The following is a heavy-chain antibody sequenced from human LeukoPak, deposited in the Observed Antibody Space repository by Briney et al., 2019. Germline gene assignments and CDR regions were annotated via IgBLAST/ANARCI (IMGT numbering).Heavy chain of an antibody. CDR2: IHYSGST. D-gene: IGHD6-19*01. CDR1: GGSISSYY. CDR3: ARGPYSSGWYRADY. V-gene: IGHV4-59*01. J-gene: IGHJ4*02. Sequence: PSETLSLTCSVSGGSISSYYWSWIRQAPGKGLEWIGYIHYSGSTNYNPSLKSRITISVDTPKNQVSLKLSSVTAADTAVYYCARGPYSSGWYRADYWGQGTLVTVSS.